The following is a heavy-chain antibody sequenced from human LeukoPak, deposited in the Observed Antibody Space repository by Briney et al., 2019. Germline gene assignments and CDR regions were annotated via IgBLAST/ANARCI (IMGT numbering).Heavy chain of an antibody. Sequence: GGSLRLSCAASGFTVSSNYMSWVRQAPGKGLEWVSVIYSGGSTYYADSVKGRFTISRDNSKNTLNLQMNSLRAEDTAVYYCGILWFGELLGDDAFDIWGQGTMVTVSS. CDR2: IYSGGST. CDR1: GFTVSSNY. J-gene: IGHJ3*02. V-gene: IGHV3-53*01. D-gene: IGHD3-10*01. CDR3: GILWFGELLGDDAFDI.